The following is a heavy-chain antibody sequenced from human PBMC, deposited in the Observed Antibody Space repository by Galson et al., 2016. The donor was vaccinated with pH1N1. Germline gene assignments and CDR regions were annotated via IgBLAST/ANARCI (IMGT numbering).Heavy chain of an antibody. CDR1: GYSISSGYY. J-gene: IGHJ4*02. D-gene: IGHD2-15*01. V-gene: IGHV4-38-2*01. Sequence: TLSLTCAVSGYSISSGYYWGWIRQPPGEGLEWIGSIRHSGTIYYNPSLKSRVTISVDMSKNQLSLTLSSVTAAETAVYYCARHEMLSGGSCSSFDYWGQGTLVTVSS. CDR2: IRHSGTI. CDR3: ARHEMLSGGSCSSFDY.